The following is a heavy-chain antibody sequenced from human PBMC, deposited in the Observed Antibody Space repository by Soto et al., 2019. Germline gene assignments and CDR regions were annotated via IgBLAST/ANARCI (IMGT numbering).Heavy chain of an antibody. D-gene: IGHD6-13*01. V-gene: IGHV3-9*01. CDR1: GFTFDDYA. Sequence: EVQLVESGGGLVQPGRSLRLSCAASGFTFDDYAMHWVRQAPGKGLEWVSGISWNSGSIGYADSVKGRFTISRDNAKNSLYLQMNSLRAEDTALYYCAKDYSSSWYYYYYYMDVWGKGTTVTVSS. J-gene: IGHJ6*03. CDR2: ISWNSGSI. CDR3: AKDYSSSWYYYYYYMDV.